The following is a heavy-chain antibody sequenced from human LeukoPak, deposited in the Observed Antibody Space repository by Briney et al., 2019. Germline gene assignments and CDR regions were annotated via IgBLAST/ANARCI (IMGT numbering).Heavy chain of an antibody. CDR2: INWNGGST. Sequence: GGSLRLSCAASGFTFDDYGMRWVRQAPGKGREWVSGINWNGGSTGYADSVKGRFTISRDNSKNSLYLQMNSLIAEDTALYYCARSGGKSSYYDFWSGSQYYFDYWGQGTLVTVSS. J-gene: IGHJ4*02. CDR1: GFTFDDYG. V-gene: IGHV3-20*04. D-gene: IGHD3-3*01. CDR3: ARSGGKSSYYDFWSGSQYYFDY.